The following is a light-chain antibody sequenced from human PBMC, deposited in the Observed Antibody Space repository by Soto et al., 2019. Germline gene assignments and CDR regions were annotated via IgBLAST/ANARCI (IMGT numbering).Light chain of an antibody. CDR1: QSVSSN. V-gene: IGKV3-15*01. Sequence: VMTKCPATLSVSPGERATLSCRASQSVSSNLAWYPQQPGQAPMPXIYCASTRATGTPARFIGSGSRTEFTLAISSLQSADFTVYSCKHYNICHQWTFRQGNKVDIK. CDR2: CAS. J-gene: IGKJ1*01. CDR3: KHYNICHQWT.